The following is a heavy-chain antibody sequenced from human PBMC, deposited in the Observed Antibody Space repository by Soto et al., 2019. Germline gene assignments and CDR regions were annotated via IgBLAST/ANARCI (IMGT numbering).Heavy chain of an antibody. V-gene: IGHV2-5*02. CDR1: GFSLSTNGVG. Sequence: GSGPTLVNPTQTLTLTCTFSGFSLSTNGVGVGWIRQPPGKALEWLAFIYWDDAKQYSPSQKNRLTITKDTSKNQVVLTMTNMDPMDTGTYYCARKGPEDWPLDYWGQGTLVTVSS. CDR3: ARKGPEDWPLDY. CDR2: IYWDDAK. D-gene: IGHD3-9*01. J-gene: IGHJ4*02.